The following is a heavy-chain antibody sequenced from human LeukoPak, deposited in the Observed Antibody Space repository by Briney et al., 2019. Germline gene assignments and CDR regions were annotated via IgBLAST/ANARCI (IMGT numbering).Heavy chain of an antibody. CDR3: VFDSGGRSGGNS. CDR2: ISADGSST. V-gene: IGHV3-74*01. CDR1: GFSFRTFW. D-gene: IGHD1-26*01. J-gene: IGHJ4*02. Sequence: PGGSLRLSCAASGFSFRTFWMHWLRQVPGKGLVWVSRISADGSSTSYADSVKGRFTISRDNVKNTLYLQMNSLRAEDTAIYYCVFDSGGRSGGNSWGQGTLVTVSS.